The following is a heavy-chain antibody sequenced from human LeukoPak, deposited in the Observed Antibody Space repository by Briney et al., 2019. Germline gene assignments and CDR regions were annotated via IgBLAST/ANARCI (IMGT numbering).Heavy chain of an antibody. CDR3: ATDDHSGSYGVWIR. CDR1: GYTLTELS. V-gene: IGHV1-24*01. Sequence: GASVKVSCKVSGYTLTELSMHWVRQAPGKGLEWTGGFDPEDGETIYAQKFQGRVTMTEDTSTDTAYMELSSLRSEDTAVYYCATDDHSGSYGVWIRWGQGTLVTVSS. CDR2: FDPEDGET. J-gene: IGHJ1*01. D-gene: IGHD1-26*01.